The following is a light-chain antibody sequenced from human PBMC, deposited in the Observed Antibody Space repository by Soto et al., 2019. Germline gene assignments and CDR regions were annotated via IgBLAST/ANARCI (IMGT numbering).Light chain of an antibody. Sequence: DIQMTKSPSTPSASVGDRVIITCRASQSISSWLAWYQQKPGKAPKLLIYDASSLESGVPSRFSGSGSGTEFTLTISSLQPDDFATYYCQQYNSYSGTFGQGTKVDI. CDR1: QSISSW. CDR2: DAS. CDR3: QQYNSYSGT. J-gene: IGKJ1*01. V-gene: IGKV1-5*01.